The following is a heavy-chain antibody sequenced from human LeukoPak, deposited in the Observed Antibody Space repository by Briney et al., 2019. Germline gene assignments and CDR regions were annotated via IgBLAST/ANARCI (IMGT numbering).Heavy chain of an antibody. CDR1: AFTFISTA. D-gene: IGHD5-12*01. CDR3: ASSSPYNVDIVANDAFDI. Sequence: SVKVSCKASAFTFISTAMQWVRQARGQRLEWIGWIVVGSGNTNYAQKFKERVTITRDMSTSTAYMELSSLTSEDTAVYYCASSSPYNVDIVANDAFDIWGQGTMVTVSS. V-gene: IGHV1-58*02. J-gene: IGHJ3*02. CDR2: IVVGSGNT.